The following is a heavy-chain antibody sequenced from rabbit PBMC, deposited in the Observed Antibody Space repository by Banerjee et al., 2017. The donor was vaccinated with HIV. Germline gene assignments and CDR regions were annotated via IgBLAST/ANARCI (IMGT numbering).Heavy chain of an antibody. Sequence: QEQLEESGGDLVKPEGSLTLTCTASGFTLSSYWMSWVRQAPGKGLEWIACIGAGSSGTTYYASWAKGRFTISSHNAQNTLYLQLNSLTAADTATYFCARVYYTTGYGGYTYVTLWGPGTLVTVS. CDR3: ARVYYTTGYGGYTYVTL. CDR1: GFTLSSYW. D-gene: IGHD6-1*01. V-gene: IGHV1S45*01. CDR2: IGAGSSGTT. J-gene: IGHJ6*01.